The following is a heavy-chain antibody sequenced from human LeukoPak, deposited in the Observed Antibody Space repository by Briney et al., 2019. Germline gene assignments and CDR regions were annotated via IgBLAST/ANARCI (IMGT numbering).Heavy chain of an antibody. V-gene: IGHV4-39*01. CDR2: IYYSGST. D-gene: IGHD1-26*01. CDR1: GGSISSSSYY. Sequence: SETLSLTCTVSGGSISSSSYYWGWIRQPPGKGLEWIGSIYYSGSTYYNPSLKSRVTISVDTSKNQFSLKLRSVTAADTAVYFCARHGVGDTGGIFDYWGQGTLVTVSS. J-gene: IGHJ4*02. CDR3: ARHGVGDTGGIFDY.